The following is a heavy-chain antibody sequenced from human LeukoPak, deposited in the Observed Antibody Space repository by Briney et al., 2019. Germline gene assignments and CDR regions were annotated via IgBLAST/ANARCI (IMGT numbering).Heavy chain of an antibody. Sequence: QPGGSLRLSCAASGFTFSSYAMSWVRQAPGKGLEWVSAISGSGGSTYYADSVKGRFTISRDNSKNTLYLQMNSLRAEDTAVYYCAKDRFVVQGVTYICFVPWGQGTLVTISS. J-gene: IGHJ5*02. V-gene: IGHV3-23*01. D-gene: IGHD3-10*01. CDR2: ISGSGGST. CDR1: GFTFSSYA. CDR3: AKDRFVVQGVTYICFVP.